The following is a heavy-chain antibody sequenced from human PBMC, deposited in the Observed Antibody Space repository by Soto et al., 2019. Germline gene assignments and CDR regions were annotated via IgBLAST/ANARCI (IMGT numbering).Heavy chain of an antibody. CDR1: GESFIGYY. CDR3: ARTDIVTTNWFDP. CDR2: INHRGST. D-gene: IGHD5-12*01. V-gene: IGHV4-34*02. Sequence: QVHLQQWGAGLLKPSETLSLTCAVYGESFIGYYWTGSRQPPGKGLEWIGEINHRGSTTYSPSLKSRVTISRDTSKNQFSLKLTSVTAADTSVYYCARTDIVTTNWFDPWGQGTLVTVSS. J-gene: IGHJ5*02.